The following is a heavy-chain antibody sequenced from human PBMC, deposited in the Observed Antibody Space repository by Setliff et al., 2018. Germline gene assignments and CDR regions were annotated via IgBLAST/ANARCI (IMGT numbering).Heavy chain of an antibody. Sequence: SVKVSCKASGGTFSSYAISWVRQAPGQGLEWMGGIIPIFGTANYAQKFQGRVTITADESTSTAYMELSSLRSEGTAVYYCARAAAAAYYYYYMDVWGKGTTVTVSS. CDR3: ARAAAAAYYYYYMDV. V-gene: IGHV1-69*13. CDR2: IIPIFGTA. J-gene: IGHJ6*03. D-gene: IGHD2-2*01. CDR1: GGTFSSYA.